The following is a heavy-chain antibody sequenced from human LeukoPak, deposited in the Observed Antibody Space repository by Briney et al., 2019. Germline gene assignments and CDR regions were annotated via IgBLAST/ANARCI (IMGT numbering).Heavy chain of an antibody. D-gene: IGHD4-17*01. V-gene: IGHV3-23*05. CDR3: ARANPVYGDFDY. CDR1: GFTFSSYA. Sequence: PGGSLRLSCAASGFTFSSYAMSWVRQAPGKGLERVSVIFPNGNTYSADFVQGRFSISRDKSTNTLFLDMSSLRTDDTAIYFCARANPVYGDFDYWGQGTLVSVSS. CDR2: IFPNGNT. J-gene: IGHJ4*02.